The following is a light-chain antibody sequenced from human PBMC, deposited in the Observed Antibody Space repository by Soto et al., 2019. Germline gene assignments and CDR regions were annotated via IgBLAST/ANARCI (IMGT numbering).Light chain of an antibody. J-gene: IGLJ2*01. CDR1: NIAIKS. Sequence: SYERTQAPSVSVAPGQTARSTCGGNNIAIKSVHWYQQKPGQAPVLVVYDDGDRPSGIPERFSGYNSGNTATLTLTRVEAGDEADYHCQVWDSSRDHRVVFGGGTKLSVL. V-gene: IGLV3-21*02. CDR3: QVWDSSRDHRVV. CDR2: DDG.